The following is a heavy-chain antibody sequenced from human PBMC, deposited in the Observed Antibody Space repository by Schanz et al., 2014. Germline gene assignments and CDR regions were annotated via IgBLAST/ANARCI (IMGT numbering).Heavy chain of an antibody. V-gene: IGHV3-74*01. J-gene: IGHJ4*02. Sequence: EVQLVQSGGGLVQPGGSLRLSCAASGFTFSSHWMHWVRQVPGKGLVWVSRIKSDGSSTSYADSVKGRFTISRDNSKNTLYLQMNSLRPEDTAVYYCARIGGSVFDYWAQGTLVTGSS. D-gene: IGHD3-10*01. CDR3: ARIGGSVFDY. CDR1: GFTFSSHW. CDR2: IKSDGSST.